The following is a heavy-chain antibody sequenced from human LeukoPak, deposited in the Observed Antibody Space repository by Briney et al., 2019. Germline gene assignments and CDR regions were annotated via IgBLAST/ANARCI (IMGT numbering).Heavy chain of an antibody. CDR1: GFTFSNAW. CDR2: IKSKTDGGIT. CDR3: TTGSKGFGELLSYFDY. Sequence: PGGSLRLSCAASGFTFSNAWMSWVRQAPGKGLEWVGRIKSKTDGGITDYAAPVKGRFTISRDDSKNTLYLQMNSLKTEDTAVYYCTTGSKGFGELLSYFDYWGQGTLVTVSS. V-gene: IGHV3-15*01. J-gene: IGHJ4*02. D-gene: IGHD3-10*01.